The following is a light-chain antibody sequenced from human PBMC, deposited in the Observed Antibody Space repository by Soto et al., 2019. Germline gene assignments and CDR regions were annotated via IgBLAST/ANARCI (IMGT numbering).Light chain of an antibody. V-gene: IGLV2-14*03. J-gene: IGLJ2*01. CDR2: DVS. CDR1: SSDIGGYNY. Sequence: QSALTQPASVSGSPGQSITISCTGTSSDIGGYNYVSWYQQHPGKAPQLMIYDVSNRPSGLSNRFSGSKSGNTASLTISGLQAEDAADYYCRSYTTISTLVFGGGTKLTVL. CDR3: RSYTTISTLV.